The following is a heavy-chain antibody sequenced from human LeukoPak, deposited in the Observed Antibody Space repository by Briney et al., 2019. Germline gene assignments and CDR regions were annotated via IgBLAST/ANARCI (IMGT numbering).Heavy chain of an antibody. J-gene: IGHJ3*02. CDR3: AVYGDPDAFDI. CDR2: ISYDGSNK. V-gene: IGHV3-30-3*01. Sequence: PGGSLRLPCAASGFTFSSYAMHWVRQAPGKGLEWVAVISYDGSNKYYADSVKGRFTISRDNSKNTLYLQMNSLRAEDTAVYYCAVYGDPDAFDIWGQGTMVTVSS. D-gene: IGHD4-17*01. CDR1: GFTFSSYA.